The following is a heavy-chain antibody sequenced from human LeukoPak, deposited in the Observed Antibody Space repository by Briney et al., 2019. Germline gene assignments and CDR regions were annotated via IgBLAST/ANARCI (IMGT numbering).Heavy chain of an antibody. CDR3: ARRSGSYFDY. Sequence: PGGPLQISCQGSGSSFTNFWIGWVRQLPGKGLEWMGIIHTGDSDTRYSPSFHGPLTISAHTSISTAYLQWNSLKASDTAMYYCARRSGSYFDYWGQGTLVTVSS. D-gene: IGHD1-26*01. V-gene: IGHV5-51*01. J-gene: IGHJ4*02. CDR1: GSSFTNFW. CDR2: IHTGDSDT.